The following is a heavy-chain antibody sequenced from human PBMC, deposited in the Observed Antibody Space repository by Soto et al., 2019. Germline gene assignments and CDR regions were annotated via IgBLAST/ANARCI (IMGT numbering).Heavy chain of an antibody. Sequence: QVQLVQSGAEVKKPGASVKVSCKASGYTFTSYAMHWVRQAPGQRLEWMGWINAGNGNTKYSQKFQGRVTITRDTSASTAYMELSSLRSEDTAVYYCARSRMVLLWFGEYCWFDPWGQGTLVTVSS. CDR1: GYTFTSYA. D-gene: IGHD3-10*01. CDR2: INAGNGNT. V-gene: IGHV1-3*01. J-gene: IGHJ5*02. CDR3: ARSRMVLLWFGEYCWFDP.